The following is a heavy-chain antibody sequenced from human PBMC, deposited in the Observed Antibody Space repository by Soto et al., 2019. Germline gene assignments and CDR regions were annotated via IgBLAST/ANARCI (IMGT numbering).Heavy chain of an antibody. V-gene: IGHV4-30-4*01. Sequence: PSETLSLTCTVSGGSISSAAYCWSWIRQSPDKGLEWIGHIYDGGTTYSSPSLKGRVTIPADTSETQFSLKLNSVSAADTAVYYCARGPSGDKVDYWGRGIQVTVSS. D-gene: IGHD7-27*01. CDR3: ARGPSGDKVDY. CDR1: GGSISSAAYC. CDR2: IYDGGTT. J-gene: IGHJ4*02.